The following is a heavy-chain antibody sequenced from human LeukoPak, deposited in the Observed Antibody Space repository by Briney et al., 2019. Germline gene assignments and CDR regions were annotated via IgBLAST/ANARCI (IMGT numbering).Heavy chain of an antibody. Sequence: GGSLRLSCAASGFTFSNYWMTWVRQAPGQGLEWVAHINQDGSEEHYMDSVKARFTISRDNAKNSLSLQMNSLRAEDTAVYYCVRDGGVSGYDLLDYWGQGTLVTVSS. D-gene: IGHD5-12*01. V-gene: IGHV3-7*01. CDR3: VRDGGVSGYDLLDY. CDR1: GFTFSNYW. CDR2: INQDGSEE. J-gene: IGHJ4*02.